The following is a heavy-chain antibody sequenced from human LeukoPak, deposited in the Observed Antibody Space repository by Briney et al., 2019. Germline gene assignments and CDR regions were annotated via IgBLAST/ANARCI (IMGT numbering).Heavy chain of an antibody. D-gene: IGHD6-13*01. CDR2: INPSGGST. J-gene: IGHJ6*02. V-gene: IGHV1-46*01. Sequence: ASVTVSCKASGYTFTSYYMHWVRQAPGQGLEWMGIINPSGGSTSYAQKFQGRVTITRDTSTSTVYVELSSLRYEDTAVYYCAREGSSRRDGMDVWGQGTTVTVSS. CDR1: GYTFTSYY. CDR3: AREGSSRRDGMDV.